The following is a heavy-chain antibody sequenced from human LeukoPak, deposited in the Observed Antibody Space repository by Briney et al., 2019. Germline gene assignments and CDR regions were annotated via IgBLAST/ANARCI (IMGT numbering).Heavy chain of an antibody. CDR2: INHSGST. Sequence: PSETLSLTCTVFDYSIISGYYWGWIRQPPGKGLEWIGEINHSGSTNYNPSLKSRVTISVDTSKNQFSLKLSSVTAADTAVYYCARDNRYYDSSGYYHDYWGQGTLVTVSS. V-gene: IGHV4-38-2*02. D-gene: IGHD3-22*01. CDR3: ARDNRYYDSSGYYHDY. CDR1: DYSIISGYY. J-gene: IGHJ4*02.